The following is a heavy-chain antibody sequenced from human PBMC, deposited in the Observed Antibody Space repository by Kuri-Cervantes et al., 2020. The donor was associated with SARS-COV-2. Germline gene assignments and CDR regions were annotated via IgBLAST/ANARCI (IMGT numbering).Heavy chain of an antibody. CDR2: ISYDGSNK. Sequence: GESLKISCAASGFTFSSYGMHWVRQAPGKGLEWVAVISYDGSNKYYAGSVKGRFTISRDNSKNTLYLQMNSLRSDDTAVYYCARVVGGGSYYAWGYWGQGTLVTVSS. J-gene: IGHJ4*02. CDR1: GFTFSSYG. CDR3: ARVVGGGSYYAWGY. D-gene: IGHD1-26*01. V-gene: IGHV3-30*03.